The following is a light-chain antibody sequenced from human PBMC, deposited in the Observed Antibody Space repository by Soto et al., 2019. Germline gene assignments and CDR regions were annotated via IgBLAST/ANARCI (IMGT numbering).Light chain of an antibody. Sequence: EIVLTQSPGTLSLSPGESATLPCRASQTVSSNFLAWYQQKPGQAPRLLIYGASRRATGLPDRFSGSGSGTDFTLTISRLEPEDFAVYYCQQYATSPWTFGQGTKVEIK. CDR3: QQYATSPWT. CDR2: GAS. CDR1: QTVSSNF. V-gene: IGKV3-20*01. J-gene: IGKJ1*01.